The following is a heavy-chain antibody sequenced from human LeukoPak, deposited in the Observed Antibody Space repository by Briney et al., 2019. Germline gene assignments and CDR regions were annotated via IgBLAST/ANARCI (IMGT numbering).Heavy chain of an antibody. V-gene: IGHV4-59*08. J-gene: IGHJ4*02. CDR1: GASISSYY. Sequence: SETLSLTCTVSGASISSYYWSWIRQPPGKGLEWIGYIYYSGSTTYNPSLKSRVTISIDTSKNQFSLRLSSVTAADTAMYYCAILESWGQGTLVTVSS. CDR2: IYYSGST. CDR3: AILES.